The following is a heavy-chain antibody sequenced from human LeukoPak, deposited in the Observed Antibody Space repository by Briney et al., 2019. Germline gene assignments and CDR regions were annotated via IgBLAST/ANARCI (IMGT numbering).Heavy chain of an antibody. Sequence: SETLSRTGTVSGGSMFNYYWDWIRQPPGKGLEWIGYVYVNGITNYSPSLRSRRTISIATSKNQFSPRLPSVTAADTAISSCPRRAYYASSGYHPTSGSFALWGRGTLV. CDR1: GGSMFNYY. CDR3: PRRAYYASSGYHPTSGSFAL. J-gene: IGHJ2*01. CDR2: VYVNGIT. V-gene: IGHV4-4*08. D-gene: IGHD3-22*01.